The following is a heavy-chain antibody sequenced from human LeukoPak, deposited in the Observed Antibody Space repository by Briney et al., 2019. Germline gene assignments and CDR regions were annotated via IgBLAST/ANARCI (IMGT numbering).Heavy chain of an antibody. D-gene: IGHD6-19*01. CDR2: ISDSGGST. V-gene: IGHV3-23*01. Sequence: AGGSLRLSCAASGFTLSSYAMSWVRQAPGKGLEWISVISDSGGSTYYADSVKGRFTFSRDNSKNTLYLQMNSLRGEGTAVYFCAKQSAGSSAWNSLHFDYWGQGTLVTVSS. CDR3: AKQSAGSSAWNSLHFDY. CDR1: GFTLSSYA. J-gene: IGHJ4*02.